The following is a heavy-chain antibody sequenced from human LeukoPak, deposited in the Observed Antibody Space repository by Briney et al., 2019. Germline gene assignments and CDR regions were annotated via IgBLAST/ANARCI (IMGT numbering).Heavy chain of an antibody. J-gene: IGHJ6*02. CDR1: GGTFSSYA. V-gene: IGHV1-69*04. CDR2: IIPILGIT. Sequence: ASVKVSCKASGGTFSSYAISWVRQAPGQGLEWMGRIIPILGITNYAQKFQGGVTITADKSTSTAYMELSSLRSEDTAVYYCASPGGGRYDSSGYPTGYGMDVWGQGTTVTVSS. D-gene: IGHD3-22*01. CDR3: ASPGGGRYDSSGYPTGYGMDV.